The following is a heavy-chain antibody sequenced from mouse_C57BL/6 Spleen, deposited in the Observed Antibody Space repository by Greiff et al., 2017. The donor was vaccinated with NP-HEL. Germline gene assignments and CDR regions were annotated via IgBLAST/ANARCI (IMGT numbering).Heavy chain of an antibody. J-gene: IGHJ2*01. CDR1: GYTFPDHT. CDR2: IYPRDGST. CDR3: MVNY. D-gene: IGHD2-10*02. Sequence: QVQLKESDAALVKPGASVQISCKVSGYTFPDHTLHWLKQRPEPGLECIGYIYPRDGSTKYNEKFKGKATLTADKSSSTAYMQLNSLTSEDSAVDPSMVNYWGKGTTLTVSS. V-gene: IGHV1-78*01.